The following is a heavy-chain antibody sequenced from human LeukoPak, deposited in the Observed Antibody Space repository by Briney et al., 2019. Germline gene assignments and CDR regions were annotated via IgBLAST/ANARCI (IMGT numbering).Heavy chain of an antibody. CDR3: ARAGGNSYYYYYGMDV. CDR1: GGSISSGGYY. V-gene: IGHV4-31*03. CDR2: IYYSGST. Sequence: SETLSLTCTVSGGSISSGGYYWSWIRQHPGKGLEWIGYIYYSGSTYYNPSLKSRVTISVDTSKNQFSLKLSSVTAADTAVYYCARAGGNSYYYYYGMDVWGQGTTVTVSS. J-gene: IGHJ6*02. D-gene: IGHD4-23*01.